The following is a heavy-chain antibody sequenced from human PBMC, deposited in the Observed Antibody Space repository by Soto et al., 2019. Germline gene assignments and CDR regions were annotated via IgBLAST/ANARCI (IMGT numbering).Heavy chain of an antibody. Sequence: GGSLRLSCAASGFTVSGDYVSWVRQAPGKGLECVSVIHFGGNTYYADSVKGRFTVSRDNSKNTLYLQMNSLRVEDTAIYSCTKVSPQWLVHDYWGQGTLVTVSS. J-gene: IGHJ4*02. V-gene: IGHV3-53*01. D-gene: IGHD6-19*01. CDR3: TKVSPQWLVHDY. CDR2: IHFGGNT. CDR1: GFTVSGDY.